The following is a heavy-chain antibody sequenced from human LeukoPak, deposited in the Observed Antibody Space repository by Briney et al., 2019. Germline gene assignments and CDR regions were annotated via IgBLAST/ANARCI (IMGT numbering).Heavy chain of an antibody. Sequence: GGSLRLSCAASGFTFSSYGMHWVRQAPGKGLEWVAVISYDGSNKYYADSVKGRFTISRDNSKNTLYLQMNSLRAEDTAVYYCGKGRGGGTIVGATLDYWGQGTLVTVSS. D-gene: IGHD1-26*01. CDR3: GKGRGGGTIVGATLDY. CDR2: ISYDGSNK. V-gene: IGHV3-30*18. J-gene: IGHJ4*02. CDR1: GFTFSSYG.